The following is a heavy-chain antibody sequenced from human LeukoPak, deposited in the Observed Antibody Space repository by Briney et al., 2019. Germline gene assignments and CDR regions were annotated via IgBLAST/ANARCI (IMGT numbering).Heavy chain of an antibody. CDR2: ISSSGSTM. D-gene: IGHD3-22*01. Sequence: PGGSLRLSCVASGFTFRSYEMNWVRQAPGKGLEWVSYISSSGSTMYYADSVKGRFTISRDNAKNSLNLQMNSLRAEDTAVYYCARDLGQYYDTSDNWFDPWGQGTLVTVSS. CDR3: ARDLGQYYDTSDNWFDP. V-gene: IGHV3-48*03. J-gene: IGHJ5*02. CDR1: GFTFRSYE.